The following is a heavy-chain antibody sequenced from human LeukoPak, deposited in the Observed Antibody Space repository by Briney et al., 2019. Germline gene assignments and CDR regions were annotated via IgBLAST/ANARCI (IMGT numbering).Heavy chain of an antibody. CDR1: GFTFSSYS. CDR3: ARDLTLPHRGSYYYMDV. V-gene: IGHV3-21*01. D-gene: IGHD3-10*01. CDR2: ISSSSSYK. J-gene: IGHJ6*03. Sequence: GGSLRLSCAASGFTFSSYSMNWVRQAPGKGLEWVSSISSSSSYKYYADSVKGRFTISRDNAKNSLYLQMNTLRAEDTAVYYCARDLTLPHRGSYYYMDVWGKGTTVTVSS.